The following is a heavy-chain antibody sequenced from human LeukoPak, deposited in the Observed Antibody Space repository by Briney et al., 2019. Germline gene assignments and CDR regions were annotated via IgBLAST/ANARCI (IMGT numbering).Heavy chain of an antibody. Sequence: PGGSLRLSCAASGFTFSSYAMHWVRKAPGKGLKGVAVISYDGRNKYYADSVKGRFTISRDNSKNTLYLQMNSLRAEDTAVYYCALLISSANNYDYWGQGTLVTVSS. V-gene: IGHV3-30*04. CDR2: ISYDGRNK. J-gene: IGHJ4*02. D-gene: IGHD2-2*01. CDR3: ALLISSANNYDY. CDR1: GFTFSSYA.